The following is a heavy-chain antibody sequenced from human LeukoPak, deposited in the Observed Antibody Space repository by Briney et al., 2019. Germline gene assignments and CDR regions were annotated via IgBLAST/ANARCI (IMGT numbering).Heavy chain of an antibody. D-gene: IGHD5-24*01. Sequence: SETLSLTCTVSGGSISSYYWSWIRQPPGKGLEWIGYIYYSGSTNYNPSLKSRVTISVDTSKNQFSLKLSSVTAADTAVYYCARHGWPYYFDYWGQGTLVTVSS. CDR1: GGSISSYY. CDR3: ARHGWPYYFDY. J-gene: IGHJ4*02. CDR2: IYYSGST. V-gene: IGHV4-59*08.